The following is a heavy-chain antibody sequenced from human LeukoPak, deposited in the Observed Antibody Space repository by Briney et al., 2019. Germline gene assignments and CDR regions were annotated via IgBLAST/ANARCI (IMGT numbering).Heavy chain of an antibody. J-gene: IGHJ4*02. CDR2: ISSSSSYT. CDR1: GFTFSDYY. Sequence: PGGSLRHSCAASGFTFSDYYMSWIRQAPGKGLEWVSYISSSSSYTNYADSVKGRFTISRDNAKNSLYLQMNSLRAEDTAVYYCARVGPYSSSWYYFDYWGQGTLVTVSS. D-gene: IGHD6-13*01. V-gene: IGHV3-11*05. CDR3: ARVGPYSSSWYYFDY.